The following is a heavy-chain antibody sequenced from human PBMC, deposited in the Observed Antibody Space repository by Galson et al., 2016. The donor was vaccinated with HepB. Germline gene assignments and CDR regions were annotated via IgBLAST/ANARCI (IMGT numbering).Heavy chain of an antibody. D-gene: IGHD1-26*01. J-gene: IGHJ5*02. V-gene: IGHV3-64*04. CDR1: GFTFRSHA. Sequence: SLRLSCATSGFTFRSHAMFWVRQAPGKGLEYVSRISNDGGTTYYADSAKGRFTVSRDFSTNTLYLELTSLRSDDTAVYYCVRGAWDFLSWGLGTLVTVSS. CDR3: VRGAWDFLS. CDR2: ISNDGGTT.